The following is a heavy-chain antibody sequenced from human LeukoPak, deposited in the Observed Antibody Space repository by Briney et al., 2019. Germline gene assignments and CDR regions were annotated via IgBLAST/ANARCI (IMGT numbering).Heavy chain of an antibody. D-gene: IGHD2-2*01. CDR2: IIPIFGTA. J-gene: IGHJ5*02. CDR3: ARYCSSTSCYDWFDP. V-gene: IGHV1-69*13. Sequence: ASVEVSCKASGGTFSSYAISWVRQAPGQGLEWMGGIIPIFGTANYAQKFQGRVTITADESTSTAYMELSSLRSEDTAVYYCARYCSSTSCYDWFDPWGQGTLVTVSS. CDR1: GGTFSSYA.